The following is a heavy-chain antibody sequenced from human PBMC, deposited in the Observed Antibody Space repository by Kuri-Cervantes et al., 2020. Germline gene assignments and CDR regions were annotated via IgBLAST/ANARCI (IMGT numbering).Heavy chain of an antibody. CDR2: IYYSGST. J-gene: IGHJ4*02. Sequence: SETLSLTCSVSGDSISRYYWSWIRQPPGKGLEWIGCIYYSGSTNYNPSLKSRVTISVDTSKNQFSLKLSSVTAADTAVYYCARGGNYYCSGGSCYSGYFDYWGQGTLVTVSS. V-gene: IGHV4-59*01. D-gene: IGHD2-15*01. CDR1: GDSISRYY. CDR3: ARGGNYYCSGGSCYSGYFDY.